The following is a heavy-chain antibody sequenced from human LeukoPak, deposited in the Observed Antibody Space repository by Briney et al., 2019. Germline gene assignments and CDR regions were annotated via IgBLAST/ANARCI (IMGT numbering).Heavy chain of an antibody. J-gene: IGHJ4*02. Sequence: SETLSLTCTVSGGSISSISYYWGWIRQPPGKGLEWIGRIYYSGSTYYNPSLKSRVTISVDTSKNQFSLKLSSVTAADTAVYYCASSFVILEWLFPFDYWGQGTLVTVSS. CDR3: ASSFVILEWLFPFDY. D-gene: IGHD3-3*01. CDR1: GGSISSISYY. V-gene: IGHV4-39*01. CDR2: IYYSGST.